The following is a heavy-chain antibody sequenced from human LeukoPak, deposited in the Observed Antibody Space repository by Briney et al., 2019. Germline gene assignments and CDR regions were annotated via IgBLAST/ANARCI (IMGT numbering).Heavy chain of an antibody. CDR3: ALRYCSGGSCFDP. D-gene: IGHD2-15*01. Sequence: GGSLRLSCAASGFTFNNYAMSWVRQAPGKGLEWVSAISSSGGSTYYADSVKGRFTIPRDNSKNTLYLQMNSLRAEDTAVYYCALRYCSGGSCFDPWGQGTLVTVSS. CDR1: GFTFNNYA. CDR2: ISSSGGST. V-gene: IGHV3-23*01. J-gene: IGHJ5*02.